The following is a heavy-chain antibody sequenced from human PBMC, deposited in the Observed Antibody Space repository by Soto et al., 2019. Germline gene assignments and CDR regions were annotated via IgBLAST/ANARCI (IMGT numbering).Heavy chain of an antibody. CDR1: GFTFSSYS. CDR2: ISSSSSYI. CDR3: AGIPYYDILTGYYKGGFDY. Sequence: GGSLRLSCAASGFTFSSYSMNWVRQAPGKGLEWVSSISSSSSYIYYADSVKGRFTISRDNTKNSLYLQMNSLRAEDTAVYYCAGIPYYDILTGYYKGGFDYWGQGTLVTVSS. J-gene: IGHJ4*02. D-gene: IGHD3-9*01. V-gene: IGHV3-21*01.